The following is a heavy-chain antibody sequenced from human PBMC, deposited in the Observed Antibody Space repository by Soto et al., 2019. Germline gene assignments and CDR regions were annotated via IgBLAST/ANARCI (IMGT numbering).Heavy chain of an antibody. J-gene: IGHJ4*02. CDR1: GDFLSSYY. D-gene: IGHD6-19*01. CDR2: IYYSGIT. Sequence: SETLSLTCTVSGDFLSSYYWSWIRQSPVKGLEWIGYIYYSGITNYNASLKSRVTMSIDTSKNQFSLKLNSVTAADTAVYYCVSLRQDSTGWYYFDYWGQGTLVTVSS. CDR3: VSLRQDSTGWYYFDY. V-gene: IGHV4-59*01.